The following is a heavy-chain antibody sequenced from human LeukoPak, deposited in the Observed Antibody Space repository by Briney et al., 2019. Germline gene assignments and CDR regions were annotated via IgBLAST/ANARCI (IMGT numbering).Heavy chain of an antibody. J-gene: IGHJ3*02. CDR2: IYYSGST. Sequence: PSETLSLTCTVSGGSISSGGYYWSWIRQHPGKGLEWIGYIYYSGSTYYNPSLKSRVTISVDTSKNQFSLKLSSVTAADTAVYYCARVLPREGGAHAFDIWGQGTMVTVSS. CDR1: GGSISSGGYY. D-gene: IGHD2-21*01. V-gene: IGHV4-31*03. CDR3: ARVLPREGGAHAFDI.